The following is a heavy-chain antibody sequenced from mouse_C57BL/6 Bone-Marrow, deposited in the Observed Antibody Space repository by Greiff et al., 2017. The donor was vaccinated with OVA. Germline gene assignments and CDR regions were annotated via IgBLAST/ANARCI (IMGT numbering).Heavy chain of an antibody. CDR1: GFNIKDDY. CDR3: TPYSTGFAY. CDR2: IDPENGDT. Sequence: EVQLQESGAELVRPGASVKLSCTASGFNIKDDYMHWVKQRPEQGLEWIGWIDPENGDTEYASKVQGKATIKADTSSNTAYLHLSSLTSEDTAVYYCTPYSTGFAYWGQGTLVTVSA. J-gene: IGHJ3*01. D-gene: IGHD2-10*01. V-gene: IGHV14-4*01.